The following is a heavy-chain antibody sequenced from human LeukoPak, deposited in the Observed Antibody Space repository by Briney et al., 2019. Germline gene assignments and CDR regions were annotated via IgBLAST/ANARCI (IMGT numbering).Heavy chain of an antibody. CDR2: IVSKIDGGTT. J-gene: IGHJ6*02. V-gene: IGHV3-15*04. Sequence: GGSLRLSCAASGFTFSSYALSWVHQVPGKGLEWVGQIVSKIDGGTTDYAAPVKGRFTISRDDSESMLYLQMNSLKIEDTAVYYCTTDEDWNYARKDVWGQGATVIVSS. D-gene: IGHD1-7*01. CDR3: TTDEDWNYARKDV. CDR1: GFTFSSYA.